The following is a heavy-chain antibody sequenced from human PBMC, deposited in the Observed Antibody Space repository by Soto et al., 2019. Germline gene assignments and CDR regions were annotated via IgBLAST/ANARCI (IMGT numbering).Heavy chain of an antibody. J-gene: IGHJ6*03. CDR3: ARDPTSYDFWSGYRPTYYYYMDV. D-gene: IGHD3-3*01. V-gene: IGHV3-33*08. CDR2: IWYDGSNK. CDR1: GFTFSTCA. Sequence: GGSLRLSCAASGFTFSTCAMHWVRQAPGKGLEWVAVIWYDGSNKYYADSVKGRFTISRDNSKNTLYLQMNSLRAEDTAVYYCARDPTSYDFWSGYRPTYYYYMDVWGKGTTVTVSS.